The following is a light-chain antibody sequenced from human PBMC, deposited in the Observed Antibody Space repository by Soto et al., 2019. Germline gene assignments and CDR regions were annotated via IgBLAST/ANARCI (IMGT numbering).Light chain of an antibody. CDR1: QSVSSSY. V-gene: IGKV3D-20*02. J-gene: IGKJ5*01. Sequence: EKVMTQSPATLSVSPGERATLSCRASQSVSSSYLAWYQQKPGQAPRLLIYDASKRATGIPARFSGSGSGTDFTLTISSLEPEDFAVYYCQQRSNWPTFGQGTRLEIK. CDR3: QQRSNWPT. CDR2: DAS.